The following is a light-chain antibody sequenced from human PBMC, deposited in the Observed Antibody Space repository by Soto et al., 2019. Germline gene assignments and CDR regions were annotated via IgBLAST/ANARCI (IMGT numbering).Light chain of an antibody. CDR3: QQYNKWPLIT. V-gene: IGKV3D-15*01. CDR2: GAS. CDR1: QSISIG. Sequence: EIVLTQSPGTLSLSPGETATLSCRASQSISIGLAWYRQKPGQAPRLLIYGASTRATGTPARFSGSGSGTEFTLTISSLQSEDFALYYCQQYNKWPLITFGQGTRLEIK. J-gene: IGKJ5*01.